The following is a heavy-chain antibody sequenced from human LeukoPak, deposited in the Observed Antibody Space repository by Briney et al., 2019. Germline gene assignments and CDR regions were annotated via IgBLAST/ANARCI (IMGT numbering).Heavy chain of an antibody. CDR1: GGTFSSYA. Sequence: SVKVSCKASGGTFSSYAISWVRQAPGQGLEWMGRIIPIFGIANYAQKFQGRVTITTDESTSTAYMELSSLRSEDTAVYYCASYDYYDSSGYYPFGYWGQGTLVTVSS. CDR2: IIPIFGIA. V-gene: IGHV1-69*05. CDR3: ASYDYYDSSGYYPFGY. J-gene: IGHJ4*02. D-gene: IGHD3-22*01.